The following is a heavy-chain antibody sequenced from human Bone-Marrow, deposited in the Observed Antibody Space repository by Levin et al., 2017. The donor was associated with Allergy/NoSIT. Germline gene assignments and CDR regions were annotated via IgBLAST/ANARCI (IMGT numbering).Heavy chain of an antibody. V-gene: IGHV5-51*01. CDR1: GYSFTSYW. CDR2: IYPGDSDT. J-gene: IGHJ6*03. Sequence: GGSLRLSCKGSGYSFTSYWIGWVRQMPGKGLEWMGIIYPGDSDTRYSPSFQGQVTIPADKSISTAHLQWSSLKASDTAMYYCARGGVGSSRYYYYYMDVWGKGTTVTVSS. CDR3: ARGGVGSSRYYYYYMDV. D-gene: IGHD6-6*01.